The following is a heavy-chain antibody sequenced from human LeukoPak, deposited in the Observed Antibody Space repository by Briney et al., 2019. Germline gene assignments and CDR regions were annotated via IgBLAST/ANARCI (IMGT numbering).Heavy chain of an antibody. CDR3: ASRSSRWSYYYYMDV. J-gene: IGHJ6*03. Sequence: GASVKVSCKASGYTFTSYGISWVRQAPGQGLEWMGWISAYNGNTNYAQKLQGRVTITADKSTSTAYMELSSLRSEDTAVYYCASRSSRWSYYYYMDVWGKGTTVTVSS. CDR2: ISAYNGNT. D-gene: IGHD4-23*01. CDR1: GYTFTSYG. V-gene: IGHV1-18*01.